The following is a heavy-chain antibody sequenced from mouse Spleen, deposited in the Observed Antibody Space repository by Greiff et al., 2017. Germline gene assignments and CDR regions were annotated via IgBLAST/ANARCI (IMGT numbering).Heavy chain of an antibody. CDR1: GFTFSDYG. D-gene: IGHD1-1*01. CDR2: ISSGSSTI. CDR3: ARIYYYDGSFFDY. V-gene: IGHV5-17*01. Sequence: DVHLVESGGGLVKPGGSLKLSCAASGFTFSDYGMHWVRQAPEKGLEWVAYISSGSSTIYYADTVKGRFTISRDNAKNTLFLQMTSLRSEDTAMYYCARIYYYDGSFFDYWGQGTTLTVSS. J-gene: IGHJ2*01.